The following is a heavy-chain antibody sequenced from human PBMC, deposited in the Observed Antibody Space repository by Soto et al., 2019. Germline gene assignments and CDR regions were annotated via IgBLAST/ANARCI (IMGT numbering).Heavy chain of an antibody. V-gene: IGHV5-51*01. J-gene: IGHJ4*02. D-gene: IGHD6-19*01. CDR2: IYPGDSET. CDR3: ARHPSGWHLDY. CDR1: GNIFSNYW. Sequence: HGESLKISCKASGNIFSNYWIIWVRQLPGKGLESMGIIYPGDSETTYSPSFQGQVSISADKSISTAYLQWSSLKASDTAMYYCARHPSGWHLDYWGQGTLVTVSS.